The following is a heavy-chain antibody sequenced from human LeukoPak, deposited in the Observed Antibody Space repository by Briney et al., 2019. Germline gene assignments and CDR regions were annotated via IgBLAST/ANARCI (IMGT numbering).Heavy chain of an antibody. CDR1: GGSFSGYY. Sequence: SETLSLTCAVYGGSFSGYYWSWIPPPPGKGVGWIGEINHSGSTNYNPSLKRRVTISVDTSKNQFSLKLSSVTAADTAVYYCGRGPPQPDYGDDGNSQVFDYWGQGTLVTVSS. V-gene: IGHV4-34*01. CDR2: INHSGST. CDR3: GRGPPQPDYGDDGNSQVFDY. D-gene: IGHD4-17*01. J-gene: IGHJ4*02.